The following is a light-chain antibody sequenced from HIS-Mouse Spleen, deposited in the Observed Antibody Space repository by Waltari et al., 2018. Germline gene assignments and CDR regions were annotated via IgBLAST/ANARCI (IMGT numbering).Light chain of an antibody. CDR3: CSYAGSYTGV. CDR1: SSDVGGYTY. V-gene: IGLV2-11*01. CDR2: DVS. Sequence: QSALTQPRSVSGSPGQSVTISCTGTSSDVGGYTYFSWYQQHPGKAPKLMIYDVSKRPSGVPDRFSGSKSGNTASLTISGLQAEDEADYYCCSYAGSYTGVFGTGTKVTVL. J-gene: IGLJ1*01.